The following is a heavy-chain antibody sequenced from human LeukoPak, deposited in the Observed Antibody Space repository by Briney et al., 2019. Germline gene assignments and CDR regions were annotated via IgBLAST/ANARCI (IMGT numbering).Heavy chain of an antibody. J-gene: IGHJ4*02. CDR1: GYSISSGYY. V-gene: IGHV4-38-2*02. D-gene: IGHD6-19*01. CDR3: ARVGWYTTGSFDY. CDR2: IYHSGST. Sequence: SETLSLTCTVSGYSISSGYYWGWIRQPPGKGLEWIGNIYHSGSTFYNPSLKSRVTISVDTSKNQFSLKLSSVTAADTAVYYCARVGWYTTGSFDYWGQGTLVTVSS.